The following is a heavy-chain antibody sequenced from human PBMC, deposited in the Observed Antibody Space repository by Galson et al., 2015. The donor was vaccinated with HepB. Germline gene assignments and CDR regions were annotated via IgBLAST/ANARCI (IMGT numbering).Heavy chain of an antibody. J-gene: IGHJ3*02. V-gene: IGHV3-15*01. CDR1: GFTFSHAW. CDR3: STERYYYDSSWNTFDI. Sequence: SLRLSCAASGFTFSHAWMTWVRQAPGKGLEWVGRIKSRTDGGTTDYAAPVKGRFIISRDDSKNTLYLQMNSLKTEDTAVYYCSTERYYYDSSWNTFDIWGQGTMVTVSS. D-gene: IGHD3-22*01. CDR2: IKSRTDGGTT.